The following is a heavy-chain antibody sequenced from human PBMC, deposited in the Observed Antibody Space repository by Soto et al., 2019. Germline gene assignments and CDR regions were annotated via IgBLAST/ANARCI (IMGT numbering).Heavy chain of an antibody. CDR2: ISAYNGNT. J-gene: IGHJ4*02. D-gene: IGHD2-2*01. V-gene: IGHV1-18*04. CDR1: GYTFTSYG. CDR3: AREDGSTTNQFDFDY. Sequence: ASVKVSCKASGYTFTSYGISWVRQAPGQGLEWMGWISAYNGNTNYAQKLQGRVTMTTDTSTSTAYMELRSLRSDDTAVYYCAREDGSTTNQFDFDYWGQGTLFTVSS.